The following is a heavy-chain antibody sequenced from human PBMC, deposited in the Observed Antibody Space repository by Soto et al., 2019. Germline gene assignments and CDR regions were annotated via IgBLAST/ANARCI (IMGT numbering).Heavy chain of an antibody. J-gene: IGHJ3*02. Sequence: GGSLRLSCAVSGFTFSSYAMSWVRQAPGKGLDWVSAISGSGGSTSYADSVKGRFTISRDNSKNTLYLQMNSPRAEDTAVYYCAKGWAGYYDSSGYYSYDAFDIWGQGTMVTVS. CDR2: ISGSGGST. CDR3: AKGWAGYYDSSGYYSYDAFDI. D-gene: IGHD3-22*01. V-gene: IGHV3-23*01. CDR1: GFTFSSYA.